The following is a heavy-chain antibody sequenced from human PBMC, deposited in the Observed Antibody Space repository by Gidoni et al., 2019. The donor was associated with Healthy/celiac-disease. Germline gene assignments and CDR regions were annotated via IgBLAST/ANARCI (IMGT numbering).Heavy chain of an antibody. CDR1: GYSFTSYW. CDR3: ARHLGNYYDSSGPFDY. CDR2: IYPGDSDT. Sequence: EVQLVQSGAEVKKPGESLKISCKGSGYSFTSYWIGWVRQMPGKGLEWMGIIYPGDSDTRYSPSFQGQVTISADKSISTAYLQWSSLKASDTAMYYCARHLGNYYDSSGPFDYWGQGTLVTVSS. J-gene: IGHJ4*02. V-gene: IGHV5-51*01. D-gene: IGHD3-22*01.